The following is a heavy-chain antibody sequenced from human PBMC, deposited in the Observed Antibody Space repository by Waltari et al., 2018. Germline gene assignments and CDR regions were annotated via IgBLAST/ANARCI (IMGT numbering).Heavy chain of an antibody. D-gene: IGHD6-13*01. Sequence: QVQLQQWGAGLLKPSETLSLTCAVYGGSFSGYYWSWIRQPPGKGLEWIGYIYYSGSTNYNPSLKSRVTISVDTSKNQFSLKLSSVTAADTAVYYCARGWSYDSSSWYPSGYYYYYGMDVWGQGTTVTVSS. CDR2: IYYSGST. V-gene: IGHV4-34*11. CDR1: GGSFSGYY. CDR3: ARGWSYDSSSWYPSGYYYYYGMDV. J-gene: IGHJ6*02.